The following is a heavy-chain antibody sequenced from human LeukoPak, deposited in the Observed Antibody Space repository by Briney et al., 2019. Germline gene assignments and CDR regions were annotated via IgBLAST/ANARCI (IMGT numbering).Heavy chain of an antibody. J-gene: IGHJ4*02. D-gene: IGHD4-11*01. CDR1: GFTFSSYW. CDR3: ASVPRSNPGQSY. CDR2: INSDGSST. V-gene: IGHV3-74*01. Sequence: PTGGSLRLSCAASGFTFSSYWMHWVRQAPGKGLVWVSRINSDGSSTSYADSVKGRFTISRDNAKNTLYLQMNSLRAEDTAVYYCASVPRSNPGQSYWGQGTLVTVSS.